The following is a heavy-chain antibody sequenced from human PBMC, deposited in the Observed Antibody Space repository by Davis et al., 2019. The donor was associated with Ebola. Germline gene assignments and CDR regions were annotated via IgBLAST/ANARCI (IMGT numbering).Heavy chain of an antibody. CDR1: GGSISSHY. D-gene: IGHD1-7*01. Sequence: PSETLSLTCTVSGGSISSHYWSWIRQPPGKGLEWIGEINHSGSTNYNPSLKSRVTISVDTSKNQFSLKLSSVTAADTAVYYCARGWNYVRAFDIWGQGTMVTVSS. CDR3: ARGWNYVRAFDI. CDR2: INHSGST. J-gene: IGHJ3*02. V-gene: IGHV4-34*01.